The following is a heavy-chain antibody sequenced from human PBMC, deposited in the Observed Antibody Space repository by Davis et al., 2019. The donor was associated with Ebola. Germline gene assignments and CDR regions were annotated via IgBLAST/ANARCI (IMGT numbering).Heavy chain of an antibody. CDR3: ARDVARGWFDP. V-gene: IGHV4-61*01. J-gene: IGHJ5*02. CDR1: GGSISSSSYY. Sequence: SETLSLTCTVSGGSISSSSYYWSWIRQPPGKGLEWIGYIYYSGSTNYNPSLKSRVTISVDTSKNQFSLKLSSVTAADTAVYYCARDVARGWFDPWGQGTLVTVSS. CDR2: IYYSGST.